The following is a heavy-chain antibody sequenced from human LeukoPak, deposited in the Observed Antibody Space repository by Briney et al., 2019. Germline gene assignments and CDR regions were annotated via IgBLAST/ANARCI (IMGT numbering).Heavy chain of an antibody. CDR2: IYNVG. CDR3: AYLHWFGESHDY. CDR1: GFSVSSSY. Sequence: GGSLRLSCAVSGFSVSSSYMNWVRQAPGKGVEGVSGIYNVGNYPDPLPATFTISRDNSKNPLYLQLHSLIAEDTALYYCAYLHWFGESHDYWGRGTLVTVSS. D-gene: IGHD3-10*01. J-gene: IGHJ4*02. V-gene: IGHV3-66*01.